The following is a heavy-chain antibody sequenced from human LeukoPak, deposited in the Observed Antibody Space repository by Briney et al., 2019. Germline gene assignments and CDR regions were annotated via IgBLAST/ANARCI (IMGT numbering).Heavy chain of an antibody. J-gene: IGHJ6*03. CDR3: ARQTTYYDFWSGYSGHYYYYMDV. CDR2: INHSGST. V-gene: IGHV4-34*01. D-gene: IGHD3-3*01. CDR1: GGSFSGYY. Sequence: SETLSLTCAVYGGSFSGYYWSWIRQPPGKGLEWIGEINHSGSTNYNPSLKSRVTISVDTSKNQFSLKLSSVTAADTAVYYCARQTTYYDFWSGYSGHYYYYMDVWGKGTTVT.